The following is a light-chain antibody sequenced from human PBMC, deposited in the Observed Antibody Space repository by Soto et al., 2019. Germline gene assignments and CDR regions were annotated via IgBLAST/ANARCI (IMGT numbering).Light chain of an antibody. CDR1: QTISGW. J-gene: IGKJ1*01. CDR2: DAS. CDR3: LQYYSSPPT. Sequence: DIQMTQSPSTLSASVGDTATITCRASQTISGWLAWYQQRPGKAPNLLTFDASTLESGVPPRFSGSGSGTTFNLTISSLQSDDFATYYCLQYYSSPPTFGQGTKVDIK. V-gene: IGKV1-5*01.